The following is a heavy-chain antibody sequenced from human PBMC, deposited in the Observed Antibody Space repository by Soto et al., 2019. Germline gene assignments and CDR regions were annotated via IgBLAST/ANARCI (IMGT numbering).Heavy chain of an antibody. D-gene: IGHD6-13*01. CDR2: INPSGGRT. V-gene: IGHV1-46*01. J-gene: IGHJ6*02. Sequence: GASVKVSCKASGNSFTTYYMHWVRQAPGQGLEWMGIINPSGGRTTYAQKFQGRVTMTRDTSTSTFHMELSSLTSEDTAVYYCARDSSSRLLPSYYYYYYGMDVWGQGTTVTVS. CDR3: ARDSSSRLLPSYYYYYYGMDV. CDR1: GNSFTTYY.